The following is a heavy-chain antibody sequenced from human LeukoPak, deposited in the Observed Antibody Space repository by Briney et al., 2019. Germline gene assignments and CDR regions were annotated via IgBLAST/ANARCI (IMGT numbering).Heavy chain of an antibody. Sequence: ASVKVPCKASGYSFTSYGISWVRQAPGQGLEWMGWISSYGSNTNYARRLQGRVTMTTDTSTSTAYMELRSLRSDDSAVYYCARVHYVISYYYMDVWGEGTTVTISS. V-gene: IGHV1-18*01. CDR1: GYSFTSYG. J-gene: IGHJ6*03. CDR2: ISSYGSNT. CDR3: ARVHYVISYYYMDV. D-gene: IGHD2/OR15-2a*01.